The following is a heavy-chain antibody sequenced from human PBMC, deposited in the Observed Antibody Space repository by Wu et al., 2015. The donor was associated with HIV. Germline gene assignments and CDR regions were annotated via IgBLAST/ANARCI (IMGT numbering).Heavy chain of an antibody. CDR1: GYTLTKLP. D-gene: IGHD6-25*01. J-gene: IGHJ6*03. CDR2: FDFKYGET. V-gene: IGHV1-24*01. Sequence: QVHLVQSGAEVKKPGASVKVSCKVSGYTLTKLPMHWVRQVPGKGLEWMGGFDFKYGETIYAQKFQGRVTMTEDISTRTAYLEVRSLRSDDTAVYYCVTSSNFRNSGRDYYYMDVWGKGTTVTVSS. CDR3: VTSSNFRNSGRDYYYMDV.